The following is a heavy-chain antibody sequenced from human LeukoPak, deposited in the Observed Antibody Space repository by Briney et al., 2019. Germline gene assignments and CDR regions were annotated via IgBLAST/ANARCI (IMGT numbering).Heavy chain of an antibody. CDR3: AIGATAAGRFDY. J-gene: IGHJ4*02. Sequence: ASVKVSCKASGYTFTSYYMHWVRQAPGQGLEWMGIINPSGGSTSYAQKFQGRVTMTRDTSISTAYMELSRLRSDDTAVYYCAIGATAAGRFDYWGQGTLVTVSS. CDR2: INPSGGST. V-gene: IGHV1-46*01. CDR1: GYTFTSYY. D-gene: IGHD1-26*01.